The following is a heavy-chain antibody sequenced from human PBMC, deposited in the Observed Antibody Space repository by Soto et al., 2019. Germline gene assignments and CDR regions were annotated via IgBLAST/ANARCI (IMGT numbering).Heavy chain of an antibody. D-gene: IGHD3-3*01. CDR3: ARPLVSGYLDYGMDV. Sequence: RGESLKISCKGSGYSFTSYWIGWVRQMPGKGLEWMGIIYPGDSDTRYSPSFQGQVTISADKSISAAYLQWSSLKASDTAMYYCARPLVSGYLDYGMDVWGQGTTVTVSS. J-gene: IGHJ6*02. CDR1: GYSFTSYW. V-gene: IGHV5-51*01. CDR2: IYPGDSDT.